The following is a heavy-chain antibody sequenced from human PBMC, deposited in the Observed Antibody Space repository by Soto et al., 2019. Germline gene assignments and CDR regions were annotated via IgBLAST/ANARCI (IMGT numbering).Heavy chain of an antibody. D-gene: IGHD2-15*01. J-gene: IGHJ6*02. Sequence: QVQLQESGPGLVKPSQTLSLTCTVSGGSISSGDYYWSWIRQPPGKGLEWIGYIYYSGSTYYHPSLKRRVTISVDTSKNQFSLKLSSVTAADTAVYYCARDKRVVVVAGEYYGMDVWGQGTTVTVSS. CDR3: ARDKRVVVVAGEYYGMDV. CDR1: GGSISSGDYY. V-gene: IGHV4-30-4*01. CDR2: IYYSGST.